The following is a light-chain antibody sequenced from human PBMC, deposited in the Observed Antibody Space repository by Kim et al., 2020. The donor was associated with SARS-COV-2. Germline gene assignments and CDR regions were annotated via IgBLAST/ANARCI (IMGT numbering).Light chain of an antibody. J-gene: IGLJ3*02. Sequence: GQSVTISCRGASDDVVGDTYVSWYQHHPGKGPTLLIFDATRRPSGVSPRFSGSASANTASLTISGVQPDDEADYFCSSYTSDKTWVFGGGTQLTVL. CDR3: SSYTSDKTWV. V-gene: IGLV2-14*03. CDR2: DAT. CDR1: SDDVVGDTY.